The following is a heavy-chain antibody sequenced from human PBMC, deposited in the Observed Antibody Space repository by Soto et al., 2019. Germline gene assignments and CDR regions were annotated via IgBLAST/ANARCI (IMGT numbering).Heavy chain of an antibody. CDR2: IYYSGST. V-gene: IGHV4-59*01. D-gene: IGHD6-19*01. CDR1: GGSITNNY. J-gene: IGHJ4*02. CDR3: ARGGWYNDY. Sequence: SETLSLTCTVSGGSITNNYWSWIRQPPGKGLEWIGYIYYSGSTSYNPSLKSRVAMSVDTSKNQFSLKLSSVTAADKAVYFCARGGWYNDYWGQGTLVTVSS.